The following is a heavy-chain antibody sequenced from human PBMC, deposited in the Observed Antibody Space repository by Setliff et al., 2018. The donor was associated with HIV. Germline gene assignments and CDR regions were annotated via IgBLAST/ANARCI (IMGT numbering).Heavy chain of an antibody. CDR3: TTGGAD. Sequence: PGGSLRLSCAAAGFTLSNAWMTWVRQAPGKGLEWVARIRNKKNGGTTYYAAPVEGRFTISRDDSKNTLSLQMNSLKSEDSALYYCTTGGADWGQGTRVTVSS. J-gene: IGHJ4*02. V-gene: IGHV3-15*01. CDR1: GFTLSNAW. D-gene: IGHD3-16*01. CDR2: IRNKKNGGTT.